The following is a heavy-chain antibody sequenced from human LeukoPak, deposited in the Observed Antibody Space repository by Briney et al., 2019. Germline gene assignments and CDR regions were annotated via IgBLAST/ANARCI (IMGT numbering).Heavy chain of an antibody. V-gene: IGHV1-2*02. CDR1: GYTFTAQY. CDR3: AGYPRSIPTTPFDY. Sequence: ASVKVSCKASGYTFTAQYMHWVRQAPRQGLEWMGWINPNNGDTKYAQSFLGRVTMTRDTSTTTAYMELSSLRSDDTAVYFCAGYPRSIPTTPFDYWGQGTLVTVSS. CDR2: INPNNGDT. J-gene: IGHJ4*02. D-gene: IGHD2-21*01.